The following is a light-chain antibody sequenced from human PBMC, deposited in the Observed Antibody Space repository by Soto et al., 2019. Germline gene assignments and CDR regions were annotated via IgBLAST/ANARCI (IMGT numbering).Light chain of an antibody. J-gene: IGKJ4*01. Sequence: IQLTQSPSSLSASVGDRVAITCLAIEGISSYLAWYQEQPGKVPKLLIDSASTLQNGVPSRFSGSGSGTDFTLTISSLQPEDFATYYWLQLKRYPLTFGGGTRVEIK. CDR2: SAS. CDR3: LQLKRYPLT. V-gene: IGKV1-9*01. CDR1: EGISSY.